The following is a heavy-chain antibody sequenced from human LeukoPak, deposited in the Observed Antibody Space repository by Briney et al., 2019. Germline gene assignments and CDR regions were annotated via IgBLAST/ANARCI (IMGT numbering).Heavy chain of an antibody. CDR3: AKPYSGTILTGWFDP. V-gene: IGHV3-23*01. CDR2: ISGGGGTT. CDR1: GFTFSNYA. J-gene: IGHJ5*02. D-gene: IGHD3-9*01. Sequence: GRTLRLFCVVSGFTFSNYAMTWVRQPPAKGLEWVSAISGGGGTTYYADAVKGRFTIAKGNSKNTRHLQSNSLGAEDTALYYCAKPYSGTILTGWFDPWGEGTLVTVSS.